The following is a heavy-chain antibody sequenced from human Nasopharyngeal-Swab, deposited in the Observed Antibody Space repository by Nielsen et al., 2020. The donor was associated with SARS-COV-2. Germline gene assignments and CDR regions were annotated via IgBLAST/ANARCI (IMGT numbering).Heavy chain of an antibody. CDR1: GGTFSSYA. J-gene: IGHJ6*03. CDR3: ARGKVEYSSSSGGYYYYYMDV. Sequence: VKVSCKASGGTFSSYAISWVRQAPGQGLEWMGGIIPIFGTANYAQKFQGRVTITADESTSTAYMELSSLRSEDTAVYYCARGKVEYSSSSGGYYYYYMDVWGKGTTVTVSS. D-gene: IGHD6-6*01. V-gene: IGHV1-69*13. CDR2: IIPIFGTA.